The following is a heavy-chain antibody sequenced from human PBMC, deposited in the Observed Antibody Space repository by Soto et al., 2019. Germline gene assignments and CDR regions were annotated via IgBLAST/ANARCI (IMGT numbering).Heavy chain of an antibody. D-gene: IGHD2-15*01. CDR3: ARTTPSLVVAAAEYFQH. Sequence: SETLSLTCAVYGGSFSGYYWSWIRQPPGKGLEWIGEINHSGSTNYNPSLKSRVTISIDTSKNQFSLKLSSMTAADTAVYYCARTTPSLVVAAAEYFQHWGQGTLVTVSS. V-gene: IGHV4-34*01. J-gene: IGHJ1*01. CDR1: GGSFSGYY. CDR2: INHSGST.